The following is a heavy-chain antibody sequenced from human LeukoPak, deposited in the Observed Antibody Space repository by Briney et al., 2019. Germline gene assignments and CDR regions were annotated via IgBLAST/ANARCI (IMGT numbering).Heavy chain of an antibody. Sequence: GRSLRLSCRGHGFTFSAHAMSWVRQAPGKGLEWVGFIRSKAYLGTTEYAASVKGRFTISRDDSTSIAYLQINSLRIEDTAVYYCARGPIQLWIHNAMDVGGQGTTVTVS. J-gene: IGHJ6*02. CDR2: IRSKAYLGTT. V-gene: IGHV3-49*04. CDR3: ARGPIQLWIHNAMDV. CDR1: GFTFSAHA. D-gene: IGHD5-18*01.